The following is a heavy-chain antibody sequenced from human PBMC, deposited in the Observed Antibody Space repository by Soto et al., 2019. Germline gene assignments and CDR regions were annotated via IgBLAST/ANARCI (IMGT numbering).Heavy chain of an antibody. J-gene: IGHJ6*02. Sequence: LSLTCTVSGGSVSTGSYDWSWIRQPPGKGLEGIGKIFFTGGAHYNPSLRNRVTMSVDTAKDQFSLTLTYVTAADTAVYYCARDGNGMDVWGQGTPVTVSS. D-gene: IGHD1-26*01. CDR1: GGSVSTGSYD. V-gene: IGHV4-61*01. CDR2: IFFTGGA. CDR3: ARDGNGMDV.